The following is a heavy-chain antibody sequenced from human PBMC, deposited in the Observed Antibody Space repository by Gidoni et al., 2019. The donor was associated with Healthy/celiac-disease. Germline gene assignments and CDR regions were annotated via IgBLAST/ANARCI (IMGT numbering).Heavy chain of an antibody. Sequence: EGQRVDAWGGLVQRGRSLRVSCTASGCPLGDYGMRWFRQAAGEGLAWVCFISSKAYGGTTEYAASVKGRFTISRDDSKSIAYLQMNSLKTEDTAVYYCTSERQDYYGSLWFDLWGQGTLVTVSS. CDR3: TSERQDYYGSLWFDL. CDR2: ISSKAYGGTT. V-gene: IGHV3-49*03. D-gene: IGHD3-10*01. CDR1: GCPLGDYG. J-gene: IGHJ5*02.